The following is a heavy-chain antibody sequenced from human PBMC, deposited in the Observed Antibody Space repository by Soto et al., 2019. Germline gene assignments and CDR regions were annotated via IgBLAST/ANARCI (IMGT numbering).Heavy chain of an antibody. D-gene: IGHD6-6*01. V-gene: IGHV4-59*11. J-gene: IGHJ4*02. Sequence: VQLQESGPGLVRPSETLSLTCVVSGGSISSHYWSWIRQPPGSGLEWIGFVHYSGSTNYSPSLKSRVTMSIDTSKNQFSLNLSSVTAADTAFYFCARRDYSTSSLGPFDYWGQGILVIVSS. CDR1: GGSISSHY. CDR2: VHYSGST. CDR3: ARRDYSTSSLGPFDY.